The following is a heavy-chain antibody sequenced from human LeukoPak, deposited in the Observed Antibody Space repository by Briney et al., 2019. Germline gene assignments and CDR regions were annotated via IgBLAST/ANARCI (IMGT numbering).Heavy chain of an antibody. V-gene: IGHV3-23*01. CDR3: AKSRLTYYYGSGSYD. D-gene: IGHD3-10*01. CDR1: GFTFSSYA. J-gene: IGHJ4*02. CDR2: ISGSGGST. Sequence: PGGSLRLSCAASGFTFSSYAMGWVRQAPGKRLEWVSAISGSGGSTYYADSVKGRFTISRDNSKNTLYLQMNSLRAEDTAVYYCAKSRLTYYYGSGSYDWGQGTLVTVSS.